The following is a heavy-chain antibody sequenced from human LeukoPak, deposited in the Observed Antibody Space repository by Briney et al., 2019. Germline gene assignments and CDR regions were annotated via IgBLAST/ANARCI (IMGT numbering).Heavy chain of an antibody. J-gene: IGHJ4*02. CDR2: ISYDGRIK. D-gene: IGHD2-8*02. V-gene: IGHV3-30-3*01. Sequence: GGSLRLSCAASGFAFSSYAIHWVRQAPGKGLEWVSFISYDGRIKYYADPVKGRLTISRDNSKNTVSLQMNSLRAEDTAIYYCARDLSEKYCIDYWGQGTQVTVSS. CDR3: ARDLSEKYCIDY. CDR1: GFAFSSYA.